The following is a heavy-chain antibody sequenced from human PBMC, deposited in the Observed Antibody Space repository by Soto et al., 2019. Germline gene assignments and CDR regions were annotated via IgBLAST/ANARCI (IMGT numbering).Heavy chain of an antibody. CDR3: ARAGAASYYYYGMDV. V-gene: IGHV1-18*01. D-gene: IGHD2-15*01. J-gene: IGHJ6*02. CDR1: GYTFSTSG. Sequence: QVQLVQSGAEVRKPGASVKVSCKASGYTFSTSGMSWLRQAPGQGLEWMGWISTYNGDANDAPKFQDRVNMTSDQSSTILYIVLSCPRSDDTAVYFCARAGAASYYYYGMDVWGQGTRVTVSS. CDR2: ISTYNGDA.